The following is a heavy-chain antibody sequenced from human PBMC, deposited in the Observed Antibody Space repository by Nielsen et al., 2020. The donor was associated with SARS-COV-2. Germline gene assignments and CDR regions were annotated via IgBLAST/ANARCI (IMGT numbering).Heavy chain of an antibody. J-gene: IGHJ4*02. CDR2: IFYSGSM. D-gene: IGHD5-24*01. Sequence: SETLSLTCIVSGGSISSGSHYWSWIRQPPGKGLEWIGYIFYSGSMNYNPSLKSRVTISVDTSKNQFSLKLSSVTAADTAVYYCVRIDMATISVDYWGRGTLVTVSS. V-gene: IGHV4-61*01. CDR1: GGSISSGSHY. CDR3: VRIDMATISVDY.